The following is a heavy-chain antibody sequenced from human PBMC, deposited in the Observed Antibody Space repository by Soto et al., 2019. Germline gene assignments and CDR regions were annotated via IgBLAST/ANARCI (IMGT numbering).Heavy chain of an antibody. CDR1: GFTFSSYW. D-gene: IGHD6-19*01. J-gene: IGHJ4*01. CDR2: IKQDGSEK. V-gene: IGHV3-7*01. CDR3: VGVASSSGWILEC. Sequence: GGSLRLSCAASGFTFSSYWMSWVRQAPGKGLEWVANIKQDGSEKYYVDSVKGRFTLSRDNAKNSLQLQMNSLEAEDTAISFGVGVASSSGWILECCGQGPLVTVCS.